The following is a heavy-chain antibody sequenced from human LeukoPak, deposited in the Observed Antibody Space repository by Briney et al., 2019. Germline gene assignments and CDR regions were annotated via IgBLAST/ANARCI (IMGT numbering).Heavy chain of an antibody. J-gene: IGHJ4*02. V-gene: IGHV3-23*01. Sequence: GGSLRLSCAASGFTFSSYAMSWVRQAPGKGLEWVSAISGSGGGTYYADSVRGRFTISRDNSKNTLYLQMNSLRAEDTAVYYCAKDYNGSGSFYPWEYFDYWGQGTLVTVSS. CDR3: AKDYNGSGSFYPWEYFDY. CDR1: GFTFSSYA. D-gene: IGHD3-10*01. CDR2: ISGSGGGT.